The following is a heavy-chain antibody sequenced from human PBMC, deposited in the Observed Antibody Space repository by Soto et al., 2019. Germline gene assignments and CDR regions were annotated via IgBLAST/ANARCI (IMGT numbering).Heavy chain of an antibody. J-gene: IGHJ4*02. Sequence: ASVKVSCKASGYTFTSYAMHWVRQAPGQRLEWMGWINAGNGNTKYSQKFQGRVTITRDTSASTAYMELSSLKSEDTAVYYCASLRLDSSDFDYWGQGTLVTVSS. CDR1: GYTFTSYA. D-gene: IGHD3-22*01. CDR3: ASLRLDSSDFDY. CDR2: INAGNGNT. V-gene: IGHV1-3*01.